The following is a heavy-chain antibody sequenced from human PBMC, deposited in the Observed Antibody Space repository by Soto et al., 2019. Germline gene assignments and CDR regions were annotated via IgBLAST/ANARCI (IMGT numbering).Heavy chain of an antibody. J-gene: IGHJ4*02. D-gene: IGHD2-8*01. Sequence: EVQLVESGGGLVQPGGSLRLSCAASGFTFSSYEMNWVRQAPGKGLEWVSYISSSGSTIYYADSVKGRFTISRDNAKNSLYLQMNSLRAEDTAVYYCAREWGGYCTNGVCYRKGYFDYCGQGTLVTVSS. CDR2: ISSSGSTI. CDR3: AREWGGYCTNGVCYRKGYFDY. V-gene: IGHV3-48*03. CDR1: GFTFSSYE.